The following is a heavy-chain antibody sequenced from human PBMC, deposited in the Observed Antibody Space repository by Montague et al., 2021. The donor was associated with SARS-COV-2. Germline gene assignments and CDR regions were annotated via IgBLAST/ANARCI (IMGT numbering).Heavy chain of an antibody. CDR1: GGSISSYY. D-gene: IGHD4-11*01. CDR3: AVNSNYYYYYGMDV. V-gene: IGHV4-59*04. Sequence: SETLSLTCTFSGGSISSYYWSWIRQPPGKGLEWIGSIYHSGSTYYNPSLKSRVTISVDTSKNQFSLKLSSVTAADTAVYYCAVNSNYYYYYGMDVWGQGTTVTVSS. J-gene: IGHJ6*02. CDR2: IYHSGST.